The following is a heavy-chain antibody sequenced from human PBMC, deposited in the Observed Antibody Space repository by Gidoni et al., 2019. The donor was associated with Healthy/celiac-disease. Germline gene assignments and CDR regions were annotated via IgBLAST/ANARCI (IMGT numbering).Heavy chain of an antibody. Sequence: EVQLLESGGGLVQPGGSLRLSCAASGFTFSSYAMSWVRQAPGKGLEWVSAISGSGGSTYYADSVKGRFTISRDNSKNTLYLQMNSLRAEDTAVYYCAKEYQGQLPRGNWFDPWGQGTLVTVSS. D-gene: IGHD2-2*01. CDR3: AKEYQGQLPRGNWFDP. CDR1: GFTFSSYA. CDR2: ISGSGGST. V-gene: IGHV3-23*01. J-gene: IGHJ5*02.